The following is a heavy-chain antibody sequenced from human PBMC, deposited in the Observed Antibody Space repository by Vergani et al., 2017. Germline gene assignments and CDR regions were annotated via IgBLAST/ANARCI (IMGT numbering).Heavy chain of an antibody. CDR2: ISSSSSYT. Sequence: QVKLVESGGGLVKPGGSLRLSCAASGFTFSDYYMSWIRQAPGKALEVVSYISSSSSYTNYADSVKGRFTISRDKAKNSLYLQMNSLRAEDTAVYYCARDSGKNYGMDVWGQGTTVTVSS. D-gene: IGHD3-10*01. CDR1: GFTFSDYY. J-gene: IGHJ6*02. CDR3: ARDSGKNYGMDV. V-gene: IGHV3-11*05.